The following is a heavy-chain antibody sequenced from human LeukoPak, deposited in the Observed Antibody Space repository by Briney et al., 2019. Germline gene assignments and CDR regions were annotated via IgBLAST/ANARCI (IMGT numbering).Heavy chain of an antibody. V-gene: IGHV3-23*01. CDR1: GFTFSSYA. J-gene: IGHJ5*02. CDR3: AKDGRSPVLYWFDP. CDR2: ISGSGGST. Sequence: GGSLRLSCAASGFTFSSYAMSWVRQAPGKGLEWVSGISGSGGSTYYADSVKGRFTISRDNSKNTLYLQMNSLRAEDTAVYYCAKDGRSPVLYWFDPWGQGTLVTVSS.